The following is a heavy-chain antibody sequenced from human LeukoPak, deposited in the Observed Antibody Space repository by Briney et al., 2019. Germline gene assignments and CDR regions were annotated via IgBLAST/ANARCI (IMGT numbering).Heavy chain of an antibody. J-gene: IGHJ6*03. Sequence: SETLSLTCAVSGGSISSSNWWSWVRQPPGKGLEWIGEIYHSGSTNYNPSLKSRVTISVDKSKNQFSLKLSSVTAADTAVYYCARDLGPYYYYYMDVWGKGTTVTVSS. CDR1: GGSISSSNW. CDR3: ARDLGPYYYYYMDV. V-gene: IGHV4-4*02. CDR2: IYHSGST. D-gene: IGHD3-16*01.